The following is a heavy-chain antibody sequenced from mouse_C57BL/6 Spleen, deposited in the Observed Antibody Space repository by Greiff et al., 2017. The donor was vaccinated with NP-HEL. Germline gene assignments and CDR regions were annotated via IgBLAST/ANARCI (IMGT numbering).Heavy chain of an antibody. CDR2: IDPENGDT. J-gene: IGHJ1*03. Sequence: VQLQQSGAELVRPGASVKLSCTASGFNIKDDYMHWVKQRPEQGLEWIGWIDPENGDTEYASKFQGKATITADPSSNTAYLQLSSLTSEDTAVYYCTAYYYGSSYWYFDVWGTGTTVTVSS. CDR3: TAYYYGSSYWYFDV. CDR1: GFNIKDDY. V-gene: IGHV14-4*01. D-gene: IGHD1-1*01.